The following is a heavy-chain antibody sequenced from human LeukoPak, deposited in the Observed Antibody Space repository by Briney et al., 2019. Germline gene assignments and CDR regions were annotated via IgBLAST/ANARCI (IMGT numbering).Heavy chain of an antibody. Sequence: GGSLRLSCAASGFTFSTYSLNWVRQAPGKGLEWVASSSSGGSVFYADSLKGRLTISRDNAQNSVSLQMNSLRAEDTAVYYCARDGYYDSSGYFDAFDIRGQGTMVTVSS. CDR1: GFTFSTYS. J-gene: IGHJ3*02. CDR2: SSSGGSV. CDR3: ARDGYYDSSGYFDAFDI. V-gene: IGHV3-21*01. D-gene: IGHD3-22*01.